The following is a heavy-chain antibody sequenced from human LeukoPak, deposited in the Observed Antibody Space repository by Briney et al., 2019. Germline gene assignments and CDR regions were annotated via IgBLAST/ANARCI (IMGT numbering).Heavy chain of an antibody. CDR1: GFTFSSYA. J-gene: IGHJ5*01. D-gene: IGHD6-6*01. CDR3: ARDRLLYNYFDS. Sequence: PGRSLRLSCAASGFTFSSYAMHWVRQAPGKGLEWVAVISYDGSNKYYADSVKGRFTISRDNAKNSLYLQMNSLRADDTAMYYCARDRLLYNYFDSWGQGTLVAVTS. V-gene: IGHV3-30-3*01. CDR2: ISYDGSNK.